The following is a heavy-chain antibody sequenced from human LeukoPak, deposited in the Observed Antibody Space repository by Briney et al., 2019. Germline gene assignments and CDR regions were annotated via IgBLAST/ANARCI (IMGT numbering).Heavy chain of an antibody. CDR2: ISFSGSNV. V-gene: IGHV3-30*02. D-gene: IGHD4-17*01. CDR1: GFTFSSYG. Sequence: GGSLRLSCAASGFTFSSYGMYWVRQAPGKGLEWVSYISFSGSNVHYADSVKGRSTISRDNSKSTLFLQMNSLRPEDTAVYYCAKPTAGSPTAAGLDYWGQGTLVTVSS. J-gene: IGHJ4*02. CDR3: AKPTAGSPTAAGLDY.